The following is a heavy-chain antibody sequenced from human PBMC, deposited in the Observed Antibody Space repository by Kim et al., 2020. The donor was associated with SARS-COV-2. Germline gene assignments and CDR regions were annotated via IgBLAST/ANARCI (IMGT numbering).Heavy chain of an antibody. CDR3: ARAAYDGDYYYFDY. J-gene: IGHJ4*02. Sequence: NPSLKSRVTISVDTSKTQFSLKLSSVTAADTAVYYCARAAYDGDYYYFDYWGQGTLVTVSS. V-gene: IGHV4-30-2*05. D-gene: IGHD4-17*01.